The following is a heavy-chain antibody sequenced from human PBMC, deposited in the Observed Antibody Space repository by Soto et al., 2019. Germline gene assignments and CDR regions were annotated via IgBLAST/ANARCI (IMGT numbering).Heavy chain of an antibody. D-gene: IGHD2-8*01. Sequence: GGSLRLSCAASGFTFDDYGMSWVRQAPGKGLEWVSGINWNGGSTGYADSVKGRFTISRDNAKNSLYLQMNSLRAEDTALYHCARVGFKELMVYAIGIPAPFDYWGQGTLVTVSS. CDR1: GFTFDDYG. V-gene: IGHV3-20*01. J-gene: IGHJ4*02. CDR2: INWNGGST. CDR3: ARVGFKELMVYAIGIPAPFDY.